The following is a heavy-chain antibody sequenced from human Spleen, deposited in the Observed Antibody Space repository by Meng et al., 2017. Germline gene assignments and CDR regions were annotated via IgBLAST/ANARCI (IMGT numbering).Heavy chain of an antibody. CDR1: GGTFSSYA. D-gene: IGHD5-18*01. J-gene: IGHJ4*02. Sequence: QVQLGQSGAEVRKPGSSVKVSCNASGGTFSSYAISWVRQAPGQGLEWMGGIIPIFGTANYAQKFQGRVTITADESTSTAYTELSSLRSEDTAVYYCARSYVQLWLGDYWGQGTLVTVSS. CDR3: ARSYVQLWLGDY. V-gene: IGHV1-69*01. CDR2: IIPIFGTA.